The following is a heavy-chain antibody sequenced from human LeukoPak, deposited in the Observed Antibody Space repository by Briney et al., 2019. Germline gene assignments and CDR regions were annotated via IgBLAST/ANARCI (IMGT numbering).Heavy chain of an antibody. CDR3: ARGAYYYDSSGFKFDY. CDR1: GYTFTSYD. Sequence: ASVKVSCKASGYTFTSYDINWVRQATGQGLEWMGWMNPNSGNTGYAQKFQGRVTMTRNTSISTAYMELNSLRSEDTAVYYCARGAYYYDSSGFKFDYWGQGTLVAVSS. CDR2: MNPNSGNT. J-gene: IGHJ4*02. D-gene: IGHD3-22*01. V-gene: IGHV1-8*01.